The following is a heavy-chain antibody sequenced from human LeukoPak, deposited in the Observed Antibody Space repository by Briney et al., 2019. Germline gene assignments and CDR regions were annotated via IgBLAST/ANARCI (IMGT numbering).Heavy chain of an antibody. CDR1: GFTVSSNY. D-gene: IGHD3-3*01. V-gene: IGHV3-66*02. CDR3: ARDSPHDFWSGYYDY. Sequence: GGSLRLSCAASGFTVSSNYMSWVRQAPGKGLEWVSVIYSGGSTYYADSVKGQFTISRDNSKNTLYLQMNSLRAEDTAVYYCARDSPHDFWSGYYDYWGQGTLVTVSS. J-gene: IGHJ4*02. CDR2: IYSGGST.